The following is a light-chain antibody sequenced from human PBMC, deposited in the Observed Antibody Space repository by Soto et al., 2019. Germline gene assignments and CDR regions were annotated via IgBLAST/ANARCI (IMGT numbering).Light chain of an antibody. Sequence: QPVLTQPPSASGTPGQRVAISCSGSSPNIGSNFAYWYQHFPGTAPKLLILRNNQRPSGVPDRFSASKSGTSASLSISGLRPEDEAEYYCAAWDDSLKSVVFGGGTKLTVL. CDR1: SPNIGSNF. CDR3: AAWDDSLKSVV. V-gene: IGLV1-47*01. J-gene: IGLJ2*01. CDR2: RNN.